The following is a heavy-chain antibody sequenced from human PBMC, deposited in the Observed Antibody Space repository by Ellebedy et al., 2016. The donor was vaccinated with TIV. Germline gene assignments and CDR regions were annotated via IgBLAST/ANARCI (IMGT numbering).Heavy chain of an antibody. CDR3: ARARLDWNWFDP. CDR2: IWYDGSNK. V-gene: IGHV3-33*01. Sequence: LSLXCAASGFTFSSYGMHWVRQAPGKGLEWVAVIWYDGSNKYYADSVKGRFTTSRGNSKNTLYLQMNSLRAEDTAVYYCARARLDWNWFDPWGQGTLVTVSS. D-gene: IGHD3-9*01. J-gene: IGHJ5*02. CDR1: GFTFSSYG.